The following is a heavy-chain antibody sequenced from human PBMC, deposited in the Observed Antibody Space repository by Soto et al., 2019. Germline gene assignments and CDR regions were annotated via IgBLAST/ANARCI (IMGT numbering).Heavy chain of an antibody. J-gene: IGHJ6*02. D-gene: IGHD2-2*01. V-gene: IGHV1-69*13. CDR1: GYPFTPYG. CDR3: AREGLVLVPATVNSDYYYYAMDV. CDR2: IIPRSATS. Sequence: SVKVSCKSSGYPFTPYGITWMRQAPGQGLEWMGGIIPRSATSNYAQKFQGRVTITADESTNTAYMELSSLRSEDTAVYYCAREGLVLVPATVNSDYYYYAMDVWGQGTTVTVSS.